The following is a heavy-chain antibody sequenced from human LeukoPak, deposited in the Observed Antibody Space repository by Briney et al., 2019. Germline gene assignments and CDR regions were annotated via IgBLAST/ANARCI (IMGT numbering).Heavy chain of an antibody. D-gene: IGHD3-22*01. V-gene: IGHV3-30*18. CDR3: AKDGGETYYYDSSGYYSLENYGMDV. J-gene: IGHJ6*02. CDR2: ISYDGSNK. CDR1: GFIFSTYG. Sequence: GRSLRLSCAASGFIFSTYGMHWVRQAPGKGLEWVAVISYDGSNKYYADSVKGRFTISRDNSKNTLYLQMNSLRAEDTAVYYCAKDGGETYYYDSSGYYSLENYGMDVWGQGTTVTVSS.